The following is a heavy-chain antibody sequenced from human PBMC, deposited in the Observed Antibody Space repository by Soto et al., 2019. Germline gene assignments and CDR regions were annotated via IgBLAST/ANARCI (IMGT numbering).Heavy chain of an antibody. V-gene: IGHV4-59*01. CDR3: ARGGDLDV. Sequence: QVQLQESGPGLVKPSETLSLTCTVSGGSISSYYWSWIRQPPGKGLEWIGYIYYSGSTNYIPSLKSRVTISVDTSKNQFSLKLSSVTAADTAVYYCARGGDLDVWGQGTTVTVSS. CDR1: GGSISSYY. J-gene: IGHJ6*02. CDR2: IYYSGST.